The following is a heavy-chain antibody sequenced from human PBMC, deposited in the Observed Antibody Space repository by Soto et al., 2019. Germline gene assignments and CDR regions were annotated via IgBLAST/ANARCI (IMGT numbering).Heavy chain of an antibody. V-gene: IGHV4-30-4*01. D-gene: IGHD1-26*01. J-gene: IGHJ4*02. CDR1: GGSISGGDYY. CDR2: INYSGST. Sequence: QVQLQESGPGLVKPSQTLSLTCTVAGGSISGGDYYWSWIRHPPGKGLEWIGYINYSGSTYYNPSLKSGVTITVDSSKNQCPLTLSSVTATDTAEYYCARDEDVGALDYWGQGTLVTVSS. CDR3: ARDEDVGALDY.